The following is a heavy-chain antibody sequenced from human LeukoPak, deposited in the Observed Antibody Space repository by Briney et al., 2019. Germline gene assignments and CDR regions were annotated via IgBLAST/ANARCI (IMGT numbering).Heavy chain of an antibody. V-gene: IGHV3-21*01. CDR1: GFTFNTYT. D-gene: IGHD2-2*01. CDR3: AREDYCSSTLCFLDY. CDR2: ISSSSRYI. J-gene: IGHJ4*02. Sequence: GGSPRLSCAASGFTFNTYTVDWVRQAPGKGLEWVSSISSSSRYIYYADSVKGRFAISRDNAKNSLYLQMNSLRAEDTAVYYCAREDYCSSTLCFLDYWGQGTLVTVSS.